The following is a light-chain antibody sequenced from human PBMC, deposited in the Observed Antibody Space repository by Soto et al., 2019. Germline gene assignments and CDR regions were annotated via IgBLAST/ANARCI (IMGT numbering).Light chain of an antibody. CDR2: DNT. J-gene: IGLJ2*01. V-gene: IGLV1-40*01. CDR3: QSYDSSLSVV. Sequence: QSVLTQPTSVSGAPGQRVTISCTGSGSTIVAGYDVHWYQQLPGTAPRLLIYDNTNRPSGVPDRFSGSKSGTSASLAISGLQAEDEADYYCQSYDSSLSVVFGGGTKLTVL. CDR1: GSTIVAGYD.